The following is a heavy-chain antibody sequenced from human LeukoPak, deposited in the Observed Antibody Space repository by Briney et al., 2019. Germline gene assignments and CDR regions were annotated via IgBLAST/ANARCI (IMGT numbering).Heavy chain of an antibody. CDR2: IYPGDSDT. CDR1: GSIFTSYW. CDR3: ARLQGGMDV. V-gene: IGHV5-51*01. J-gene: IGHJ6*02. Sequence: GESLQISCKGAGSIFTSYWIGWGRQLPGRGLEWMGIIYPGDSDTRYSPSFQGQVSISADKSISTAYLQWSSLKASDTAMYYCARLQGGMDVWGQGTTVTVSS.